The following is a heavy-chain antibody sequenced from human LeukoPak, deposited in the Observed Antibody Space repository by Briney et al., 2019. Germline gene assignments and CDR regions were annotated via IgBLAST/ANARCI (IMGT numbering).Heavy chain of an antibody. CDR2: IKQDGSEK. Sequence: GGSLRLSCAVSGFTFSSYWMSWVRQAPGKGREGVANIKQDGSEKYYVGSVKGRFTISRDNAKNSLYLQMNSLRAEDTAVYYCARVVPAAIGYYMDVRGKGTTVTVSS. V-gene: IGHV3-7*01. CDR3: ARVVPAAIGYYMDV. J-gene: IGHJ6*03. CDR1: GFTFSSYW. D-gene: IGHD2-2*01.